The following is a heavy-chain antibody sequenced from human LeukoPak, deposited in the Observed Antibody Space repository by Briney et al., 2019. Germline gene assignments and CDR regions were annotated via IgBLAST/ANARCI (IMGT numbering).Heavy chain of an antibody. CDR2: IIPIFGTA. CDR3: AREAGYCSGGSCGYYYYYGMDV. CDR1: GGTFSSYA. Sequence: GASVKVSCKASGGTFSSYAISWVRQAPGQGLEWMGGIIPIFGTANYAQKFQGRVTITAGESTSTAYMELSSLRSEDTAVYYCAREAGYCSGGSCGYYYYYGMDVWGQGTTVTVSS. J-gene: IGHJ6*02. D-gene: IGHD2-15*01. V-gene: IGHV1-69*13.